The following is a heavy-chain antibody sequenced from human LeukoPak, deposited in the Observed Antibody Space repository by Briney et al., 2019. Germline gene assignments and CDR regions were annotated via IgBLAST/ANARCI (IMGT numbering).Heavy chain of an antibody. V-gene: IGHV4-4*07. D-gene: IGHD4-17*01. CDR2: IYTSGST. CDR1: GGSISSYY. CDR3: ARELTTDDRDDAFDI. Sequence: SETLSLTCTVSGGSISSYYWSWIRQPAGKGLEWIGRIYTSGSTNYNPSLKSRVTMSVDTSKNQFSLKLSSVTAADTAVYDCARELTTDDRDDAFDIWGQGTMVTVSS. J-gene: IGHJ3*02.